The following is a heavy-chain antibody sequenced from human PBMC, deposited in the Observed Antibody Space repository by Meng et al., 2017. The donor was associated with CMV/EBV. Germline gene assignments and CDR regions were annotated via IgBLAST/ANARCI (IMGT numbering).Heavy chain of an antibody. J-gene: IGHJ6*02. Sequence: GGSLRLSCAASGFTFSSYWMSWVRQAPGKGLEWVANIKQDGSEKYYVDSMKGRFTISRDNAKNSLYLQMNSLRAEDTAVYYCARIPMEWLFPRGMDVWGQGTTVTVSS. V-gene: IGHV3-7*01. CDR1: GFTFSSYW. D-gene: IGHD3-3*01. CDR3: ARIPMEWLFPRGMDV. CDR2: IKQDGSEK.